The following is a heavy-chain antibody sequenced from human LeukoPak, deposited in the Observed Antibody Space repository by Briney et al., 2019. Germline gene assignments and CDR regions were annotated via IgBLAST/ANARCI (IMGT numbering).Heavy chain of an antibody. CDR1: GGSISSYY. V-gene: IGHV4-4*07. Sequence: SETLSLTCTVSGGSISSYYWSWIRQPAGKGLEWIGRIYTSGSTNFNPSLKSRVTMSVDTSKNQFSLKLSSVTAADTAVYYCATDSGYDNESDAFDIWGQGTMVTVSS. D-gene: IGHD5-12*01. CDR2: IYTSGST. J-gene: IGHJ3*02. CDR3: ATDSGYDNESDAFDI.